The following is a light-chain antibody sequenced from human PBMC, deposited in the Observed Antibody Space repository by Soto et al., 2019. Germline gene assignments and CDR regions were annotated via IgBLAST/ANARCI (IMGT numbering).Light chain of an antibody. CDR2: RNN. J-gene: IGLJ2*01. CDR1: SSNIGSNY. Sequence: QSVLTQPPSASGTPGQRVTISCSGSSSNIGSNYVYWYQQLPGTAPKLLIYRNNQRPSWVPDRFSGSKSGTSASLAISGLRAEDEADYDCAAWDDSLSGPVFGGGTKLTVL. CDR3: AAWDDSLSGPV. V-gene: IGLV1-47*01.